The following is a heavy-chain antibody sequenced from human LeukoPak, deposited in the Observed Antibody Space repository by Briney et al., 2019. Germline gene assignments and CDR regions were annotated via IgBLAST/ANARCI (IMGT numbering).Heavy chain of an antibody. CDR1: GFTFCSYW. Sequence: GGSLRLSCAASGFTFCSYWMSWVRQAPGKGLEWVSYITTGSDTIYYADSVKGRFTVSRDNARNSLYVQMNSLRREDTGAYYCARGGLRFPFGIWGQGTVVTVSS. D-gene: IGHD5/OR15-5a*01. CDR3: ARGGLRFPFGI. V-gene: IGHV3-48*01. CDR2: ITTGSDTI. J-gene: IGHJ3*02.